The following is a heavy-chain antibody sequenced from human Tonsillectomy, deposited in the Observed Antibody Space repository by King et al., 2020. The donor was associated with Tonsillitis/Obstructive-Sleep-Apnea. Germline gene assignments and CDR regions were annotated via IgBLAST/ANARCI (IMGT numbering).Heavy chain of an antibody. CDR1: GYSFTSYW. Sequence: VQLVESGAEVKKPGESLKISCKGSGYSFTSYWIGWVRQMPGKGLEWMGIIYPGDSDTRYSPSFQGQVTISADKSISTAYLQWSSLKASDTAMYYSARPMGYYDFWSGYYFDYWGQGTLVTVSS. V-gene: IGHV5-51*01. D-gene: IGHD3-3*01. J-gene: IGHJ4*02. CDR3: ARPMGYYDFWSGYYFDY. CDR2: IYPGDSDT.